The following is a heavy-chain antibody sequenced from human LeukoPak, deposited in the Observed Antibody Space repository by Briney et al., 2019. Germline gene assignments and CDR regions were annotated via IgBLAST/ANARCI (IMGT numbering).Heavy chain of an antibody. CDR3: ATGLDAFDI. J-gene: IGHJ3*02. CDR1: GGSISSYY. Sequence: PSETLSLTCTVSGGSISSYYWSWIRQPPGKGLEWIGYIYYSGSTTYNPSLKSRVTISVDTSKNQFSLKLSSVPAAVAAVYYCATGLDAFDIWGQGTMVTVSS. V-gene: IGHV4-59*01. CDR2: IYYSGST. D-gene: IGHD3/OR15-3a*01.